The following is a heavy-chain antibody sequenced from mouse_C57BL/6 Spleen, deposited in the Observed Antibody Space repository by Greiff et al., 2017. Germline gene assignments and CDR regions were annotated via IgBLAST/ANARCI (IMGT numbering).Heavy chain of an antibody. D-gene: IGHD4-1*01. V-gene: IGHV5-6*01. CDR1: GFTFSSYG. CDR3: ARHITGTGNFDY. Sequence: VQLKESGGDLVKPGGSLKLSCAASGFTFSSYGMSWVRQTPDKRLEWVATISSGGSYTYYPDSVKGRFTISRDNAKNTLYLQMSSLKSEDTAMYYCARHITGTGNFDYWGQGTTLTVSS. J-gene: IGHJ2*01. CDR2: ISSGGSYT.